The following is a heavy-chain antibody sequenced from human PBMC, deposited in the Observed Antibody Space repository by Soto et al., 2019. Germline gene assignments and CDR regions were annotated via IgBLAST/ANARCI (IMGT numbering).Heavy chain of an antibody. J-gene: IGHJ4*02. D-gene: IGHD3-22*01. CDR3: ASMGIDYSYWFDY. CDR1: GFTVSSDY. V-gene: IGHV3-53*01. Sequence: EVQLVESGRGLIQPGGSLRLSCAASGFTVSSDYMSWVRQSPGKGLEWVSVLYSHGSTYYADSVKGRFTIYRDNSKNAQYFQMNSASAEDTALYYCASMGIDYSYWFDYWGQGTLVT. CDR2: LYSHGST.